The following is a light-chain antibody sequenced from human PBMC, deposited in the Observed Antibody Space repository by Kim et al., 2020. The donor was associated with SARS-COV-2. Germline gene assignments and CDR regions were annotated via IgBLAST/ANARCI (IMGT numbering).Light chain of an antibody. CDR3: QQYNNWPPGT. V-gene: IGKV3-15*01. Sequence: EIVMTQSPATLSVSPGERATLSCRASQSVSSNLAWYQQKPGQAPRLLIYGASTRATGIPARFSGSGSGTEFTLTISSLQSEDFAVYYCQQYNNWPPGTFRQGTKGDIK. CDR2: GAS. J-gene: IGKJ1*01. CDR1: QSVSSN.